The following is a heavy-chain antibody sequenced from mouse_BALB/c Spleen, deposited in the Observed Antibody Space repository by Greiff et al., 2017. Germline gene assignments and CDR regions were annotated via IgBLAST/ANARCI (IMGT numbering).Heavy chain of an antibody. Sequence: VQLKESGAELVKPGASVKLSCTASGFNIKDTYMHWVKQRPEQGLEWIGRIDPANGNTKYDPKFQGKATITADTSSNTAYLQLSSLTSEDTAVYYCARGLRLDYWGQGTTLTVSS. V-gene: IGHV14-3*02. CDR1: GFNIKDTY. CDR3: ARGLRLDY. CDR2: IDPANGNT. J-gene: IGHJ2*01. D-gene: IGHD2-4*01.